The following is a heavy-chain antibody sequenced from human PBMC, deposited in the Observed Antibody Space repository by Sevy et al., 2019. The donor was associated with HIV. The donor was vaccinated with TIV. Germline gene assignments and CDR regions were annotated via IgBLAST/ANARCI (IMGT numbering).Heavy chain of an antibody. Sequence: GGSLRLSCAASGFTFSSYGMHWVRQAPGKGLEWVAVISKDGNNKYHGESVKGRFTISRDNSKNTLYLQMSSLQPEDTAVYHCIKDLGSGWYMPCCYFDFWGQGALVTVSS. D-gene: IGHD6-19*01. CDR2: ISKDGNNK. CDR3: IKDLGSGWYMPCCYFDF. CDR1: GFTFSSYG. V-gene: IGHV3-30*18. J-gene: IGHJ4*02.